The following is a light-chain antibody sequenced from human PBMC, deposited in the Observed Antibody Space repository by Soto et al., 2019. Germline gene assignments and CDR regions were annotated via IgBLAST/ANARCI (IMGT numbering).Light chain of an antibody. V-gene: IGKV3-20*01. CDR2: GAS. J-gene: IGKJ1*01. CDR3: QQYGSSPRT. Sequence: EIVLTQSPGTLSLSPGERATLSCRASQSVSSSYLAWYQQKPGQAPRLLIYGASSRATGIPDRFSGSGSGTDFTLTICRLEPADFAVYYCQQYGSSPRTFGQGTKVEIK. CDR1: QSVSSSY.